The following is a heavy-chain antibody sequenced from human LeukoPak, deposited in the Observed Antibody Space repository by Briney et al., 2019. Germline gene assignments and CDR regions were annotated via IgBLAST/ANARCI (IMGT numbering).Heavy chain of an antibody. Sequence: ASVKVSCKASGYTFTGYYMHWVRQAPGQGLEWMGWINPNSGGTNYAQKFQGRVTMTTDTSTSTAYMELRSLRSDDTAVYYCARDLSSSSCDYWGQGTLVTVSS. V-gene: IGHV1-2*02. CDR3: ARDLSSSSCDY. CDR2: INPNSGGT. J-gene: IGHJ4*02. CDR1: GYTFTGYY. D-gene: IGHD6-13*01.